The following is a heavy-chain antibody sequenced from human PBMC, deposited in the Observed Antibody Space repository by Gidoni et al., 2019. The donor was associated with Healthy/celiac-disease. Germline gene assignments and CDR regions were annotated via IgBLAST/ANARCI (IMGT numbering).Heavy chain of an antibody. J-gene: IGHJ6*02. V-gene: IGHV4-31*03. CDR3: ARDKQDVNGRGMDV. CDR1: VGSIRSGGYY. CDR2: IYYSGSP. Sequence: QVQLQASGPGLVKPSQTLSLTCTVSVGSIRSGGYYWSWIRQHPGKGLEWIGYIYYSGSPYYNPSLKSRVTISVDTSKNQFSLKLSSVTAADTAVYYCARDKQDVNGRGMDVWGQGTTVTVSS.